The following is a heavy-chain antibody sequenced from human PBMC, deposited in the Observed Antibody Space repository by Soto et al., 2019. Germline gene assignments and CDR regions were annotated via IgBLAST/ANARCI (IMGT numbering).Heavy chain of an antibody. D-gene: IGHD6-19*01. CDR1: GFTFSSYA. CDR2: ISGSGGST. Sequence: GGSLRLSCAASGFTFSSYAMSWVRQAPGKGLEWVSAISGSGGSTYYADSVKGRFTISRDNSKNTLYLQMNSLRAEDTAVYYCARGRSPQSTRSGWYEILAYYYYYYMDVWGKGTTVTVSS. CDR3: ARGRSPQSTRSGWYEILAYYYYYYMDV. V-gene: IGHV3-23*01. J-gene: IGHJ6*03.